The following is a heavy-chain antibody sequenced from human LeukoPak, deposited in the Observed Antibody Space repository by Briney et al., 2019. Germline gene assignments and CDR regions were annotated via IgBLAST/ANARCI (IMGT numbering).Heavy chain of an antibody. CDR2: ISSSGSTI. Sequence: GGSLRLSCAASGFTLSIYEMNWVRQAPGKGLEWVSYISSSGSTIYYADSVKGRFTISRDNSKNTLYLQMNSLRAEDTAVYYCARESAGGSGSYASRSFDYWGQGTLDTVSS. CDR1: GFTLSIYE. CDR3: ARESAGGSGSYASRSFDY. D-gene: IGHD3-10*01. V-gene: IGHV3-48*03. J-gene: IGHJ4*02.